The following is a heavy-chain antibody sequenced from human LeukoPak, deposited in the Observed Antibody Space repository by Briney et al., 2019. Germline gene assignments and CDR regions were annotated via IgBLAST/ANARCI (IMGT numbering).Heavy chain of an antibody. V-gene: IGHV3-30*18. CDR3: AKDRSTGWYAGFDF. Sequence: GGSLRLSCAASGFTFSSYGMHWVRQAPGKGLEWVAYISYDGIYKNYTDSVKGRFTIARDNSKTTLYLQMISLRPEDSAVYFCAKDRSTGWYAGFDFWGQGTLVSVSS. CDR1: GFTFSSYG. J-gene: IGHJ5*01. CDR2: ISYDGIYK. D-gene: IGHD6-19*01.